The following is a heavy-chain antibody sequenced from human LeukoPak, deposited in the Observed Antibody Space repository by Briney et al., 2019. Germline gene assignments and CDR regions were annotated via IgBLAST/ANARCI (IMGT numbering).Heavy chain of an antibody. CDR1: GYTFTGYY. D-gene: IGHD2-21*02. Sequence: ASVKVSCKASGYTFTGYYMHWVRQAPGQGLEWMGWINPNSGGTNYAQKFQGRVTMTRDTSISTAYMEMSRLRSDDTAVYYCVRDCASDCSIKGHYYFDLWGRGTLVTVSS. V-gene: IGHV1-2*02. J-gene: IGHJ2*01. CDR2: INPNSGGT. CDR3: VRDCASDCSIKGHYYFDL.